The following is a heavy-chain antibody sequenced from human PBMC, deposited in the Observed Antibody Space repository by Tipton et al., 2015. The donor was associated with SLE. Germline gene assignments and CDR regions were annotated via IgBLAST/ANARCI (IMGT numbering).Heavy chain of an antibody. Sequence: TLSLTCTVSGGSISNYYWSWIRQPPGKGLEWIGYMYDSGSTTYNPSLKSRVTISVDASKNQFSLKLSSVTAADTAVYYCARGIAVAGPFDYWGQGTLVTVSS. D-gene: IGHD6-19*01. V-gene: IGHV4-59*12. CDR1: GGSISNYY. CDR3: ARGIAVAGPFDY. CDR2: MYDSGST. J-gene: IGHJ4*02.